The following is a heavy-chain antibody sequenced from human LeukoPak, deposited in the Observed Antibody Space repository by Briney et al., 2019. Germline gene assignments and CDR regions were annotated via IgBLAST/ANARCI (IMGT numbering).Heavy chain of an antibody. D-gene: IGHD3-3*01. CDR2: LSSSGSAF. V-gene: IGHV3-48*04. Sequence: GGSLRLSCAASGFTFSSYSMNWVRQAPGKGLEWIAYLSSSGSAFSYADSVKGRFTIARDNAKNSVYLEMNSLRADDTAVYYCARSARLMKGVVEVTALDDWGQGTLVTVSS. CDR1: GFTFSSYS. CDR3: ARSARLMKGVVEVTALDD. J-gene: IGHJ4*02.